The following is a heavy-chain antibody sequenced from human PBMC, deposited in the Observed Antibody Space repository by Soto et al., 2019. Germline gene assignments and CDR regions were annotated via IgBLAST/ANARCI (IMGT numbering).Heavy chain of an antibody. Sequence: EVQLLDSGGGLVQPGGSLRLSCAASGFTFSRYAMSWVRQAPGKGLEWVSAISGSGGSTYYADSVKGRFTISRDNSKNTLYLQMNSLRAAATAVYYCAKKNLFVSGTKDYWAPGILVTAAS. J-gene: IGHJ4*02. CDR1: GFTFSRYA. CDR3: AKKNLFVSGTKDY. D-gene: IGHD1-26*01. CDR2: ISGSGGST. V-gene: IGHV3-23*01.